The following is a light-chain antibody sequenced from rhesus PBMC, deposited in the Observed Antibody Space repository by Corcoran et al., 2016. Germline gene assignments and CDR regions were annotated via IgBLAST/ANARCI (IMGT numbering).Light chain of an antibody. CDR2: GAS. CDR1: QSVSSS. J-gene: IGKJ4*01. V-gene: IGKV3-42*01. CDR3: QQDYSWPLT. Sequence: IVMTQSPATLSLSPGERATLSCRASQSVSSSLAWYQQKPGQAPNLLIYGASDRATGIPDRFSGSGSVTEFTLTISSLEPEDVGVYYCQQDYSWPLTFGGGTKVELK.